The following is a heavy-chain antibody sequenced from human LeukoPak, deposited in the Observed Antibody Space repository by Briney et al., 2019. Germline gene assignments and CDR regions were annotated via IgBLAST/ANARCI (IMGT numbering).Heavy chain of an antibody. V-gene: IGHV3-23*01. CDR2: ISGSGGST. CDR1: GFTFSSYA. J-gene: IGHJ4*02. D-gene: IGHD6-13*01. CDR3: AKHVRPSIAAPGEY. Sequence: GGSLRLSCAASGFTFSSYAMSWVRQAPGKGLEWVSAISGSGGSTYYADSVKGRFTISRDNSKNTLYLQMNSLRAEDTAVYYCAKHVRPSIAAPGEYWGQGTLVTVSS.